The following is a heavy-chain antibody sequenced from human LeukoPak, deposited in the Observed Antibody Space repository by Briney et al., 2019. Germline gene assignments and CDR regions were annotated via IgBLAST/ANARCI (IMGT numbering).Heavy chain of an antibody. D-gene: IGHD5-24*01. CDR2: IGTGGDT. J-gene: IGHJ4*02. Sequence: GGSLRLSCAASGFTFSTYDMHWVRQATGEGLEWVSAIGTGGDTFYPGSVKGRFTVSRENAKNTLYLQMNSLRAEDTAVYYCSRDLRGRDDYWGQGILVIVSS. CDR1: GFTFSTYD. CDR3: SRDLRGRDDY. V-gene: IGHV3-13*01.